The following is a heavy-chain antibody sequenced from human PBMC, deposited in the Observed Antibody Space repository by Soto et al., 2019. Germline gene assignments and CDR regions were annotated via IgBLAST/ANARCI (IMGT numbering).Heavy chain of an antibody. D-gene: IGHD4-17*01. CDR3: ARISETTKADY. J-gene: IGHJ4*02. CDR1: GYDFTNYF. Sequence: GASVKVSCKASGYDFTNYFIHWVRQAPGQGLEWMGVINPSNGNTIYAQQFQGGVTMTRDASTNIVYLEVASLTSEDTAMFYCARISETTKADYWGQGTLVTVS. CDR2: INPSNGNT. V-gene: IGHV1-46*03.